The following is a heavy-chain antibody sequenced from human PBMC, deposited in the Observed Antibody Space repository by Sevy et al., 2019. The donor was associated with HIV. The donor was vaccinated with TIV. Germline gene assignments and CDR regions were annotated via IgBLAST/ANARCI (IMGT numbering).Heavy chain of an antibody. CDR1: GFTFSSYS. CDR3: ARDRPSKWLVTAYYYMDV. D-gene: IGHD6-19*01. J-gene: IGHJ6*03. CDR2: ISSSSSTI. Sequence: GCSLRLSCAASGFTFSSYSMNWVRQAPGKGLEWVSYISSSSSTIYYADSVKGRFTISRDNAKNSLYLQMNSLRDEDTAVYYCARDRPSKWLVTAYYYMDVWGKGTTVTVSS. V-gene: IGHV3-48*02.